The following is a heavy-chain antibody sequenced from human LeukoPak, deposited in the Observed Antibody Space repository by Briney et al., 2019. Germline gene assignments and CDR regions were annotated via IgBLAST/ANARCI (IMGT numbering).Heavy chain of an antibody. Sequence: GGSLRLSCAASGFSSSNNYMSWVRQAPGKGLEGVSVIYSRGATYYADSVKGRFTISRDNSKNTLYLQMNSLRVEDTAVYYCAARNYWGRGTLVTVSS. V-gene: IGHV3-53*01. CDR3: AARNY. CDR2: IYSRGAT. J-gene: IGHJ4*02. D-gene: IGHD1-14*01. CDR1: GFSSSNNY.